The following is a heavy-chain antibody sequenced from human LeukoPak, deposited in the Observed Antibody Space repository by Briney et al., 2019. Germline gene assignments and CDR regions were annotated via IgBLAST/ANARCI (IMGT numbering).Heavy chain of an antibody. D-gene: IGHD6-19*01. J-gene: IGHJ5*02. CDR2: INTGNGNT. V-gene: IGHV1-3*04. CDR1: GYTFSSYV. Sequence: AASVKVSCKASGYTFSSYVMHWVRQAPGQRLEWMGWINTGNGNTQYSQKFQGRITITRDTSATTAYMELSSLRSEDTAVYYCARDYSGWSNYFGPWGQGTLVTVSS. CDR3: ARDYSGWSNYFGP.